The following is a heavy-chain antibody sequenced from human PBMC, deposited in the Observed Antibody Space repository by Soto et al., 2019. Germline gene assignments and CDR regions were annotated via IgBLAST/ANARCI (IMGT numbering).Heavy chain of an antibody. J-gene: IGHJ4*02. CDR1: GYTFTGYY. D-gene: IGHD6-19*01. CDR3: ARDLASSGSSGPAGCLDY. CDR2: INPNSGGT. V-gene: IGHV1-2*02. Sequence: GASVKVSCKASGYTFTGYYIHWVRQAPGQGLEWMGWINPNSGGTNYAQKFQGRVTMTRDTSIITAYMDLSRLRSDDTALYYCARDLASSGSSGPAGCLDYCRQGTLVTVSS.